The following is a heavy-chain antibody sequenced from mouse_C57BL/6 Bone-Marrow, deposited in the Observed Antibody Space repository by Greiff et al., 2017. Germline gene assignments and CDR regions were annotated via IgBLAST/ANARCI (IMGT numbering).Heavy chain of an antibody. Sequence: EVQLKESGAELVRPGASVKLSCTASGFNIKDYYMHWVKQRPEQGLERIGRFDPEDGVTEYVPKFQGKATMTADTSSNTAYLQLSSLTSEDTAVYYCTTRYYGSSYDWYFDVWGTGATVTVSS. D-gene: IGHD1-1*01. CDR3: TTRYYGSSYDWYFDV. CDR2: FDPEDGVT. CDR1: GFNIKDYY. J-gene: IGHJ1*03. V-gene: IGHV14-1*01.